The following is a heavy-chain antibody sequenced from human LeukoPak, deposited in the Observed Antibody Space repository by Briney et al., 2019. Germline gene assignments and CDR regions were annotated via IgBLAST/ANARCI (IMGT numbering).Heavy chain of an antibody. Sequence: GGSLRLSCAASGFNFGNYAMNWVRQAPGKGLEWVSGISESGGRTYYADSVNGRFTISRDNSKNTLYLQMNSLRAEDTAVYYCAKAFSSTWQNDYWGQGTLVTVSS. J-gene: IGHJ4*02. CDR3: AKAFSSTWQNDY. V-gene: IGHV3-23*01. D-gene: IGHD6-13*01. CDR2: ISESGGRT. CDR1: GFNFGNYA.